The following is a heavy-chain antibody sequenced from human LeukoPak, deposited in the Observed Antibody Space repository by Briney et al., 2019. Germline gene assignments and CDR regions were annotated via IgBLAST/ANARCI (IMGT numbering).Heavy chain of an antibody. CDR1: GGSFSGYY. CDR2: INHSGST. D-gene: IGHD6-13*01. J-gene: IGHJ6*03. CDR3: ARDGPGSSSWYGGFYMDV. Sequence: KPSETLSLTCAVYGGSFSGYYWSWIRQPPGKGLEWIGEINHSGSTYYNPSLKSRVTISVDTSKNQFSLKLSSVTAADTAVYYCARDGPGSSSWYGGFYMDVWGKGTTVTVSS. V-gene: IGHV4-34*01.